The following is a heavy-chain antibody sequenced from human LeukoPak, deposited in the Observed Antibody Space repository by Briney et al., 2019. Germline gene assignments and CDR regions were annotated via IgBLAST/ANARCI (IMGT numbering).Heavy chain of an antibody. V-gene: IGHV4-30-2*06. CDR1: GGSISSPSYS. CDR3: ARGAQFYYDTSGYFDY. Sequence: SETLSLTCTVSGGSISSPSYSWSWIRQSAGKGLEWIGYISHTGGTLDNPSLTSRVTMSQDRSRSQFSLRLSSVTAADTAVYYCARGAQFYYDTSGYFDYWGQGILVTVSS. J-gene: IGHJ4*02. CDR2: ISHTGGT. D-gene: IGHD3-22*01.